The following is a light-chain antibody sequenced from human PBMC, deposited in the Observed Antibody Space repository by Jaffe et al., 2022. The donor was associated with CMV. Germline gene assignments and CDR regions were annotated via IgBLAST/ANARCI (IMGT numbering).Light chain of an antibody. V-gene: IGLV3-21*04. Sequence: SYVLTQPPSVSVAPAETAKITCDGNNIGSKSVHWYQQKAGQAPELVIFYNSDRPSGIPERFSGSNSGNTATLTVSRVEAGDEAAYFCQVWNSDSDHIWVFGGGTKLTVL. CDR2: YNS. J-gene: IGLJ3*02. CDR1: NIGSKS. CDR3: QVWNSDSDHIWV.